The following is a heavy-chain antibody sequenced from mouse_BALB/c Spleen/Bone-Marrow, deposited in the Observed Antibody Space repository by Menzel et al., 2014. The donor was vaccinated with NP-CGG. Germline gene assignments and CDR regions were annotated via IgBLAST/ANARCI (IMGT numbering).Heavy chain of an antibody. CDR1: GYTFTSYW. V-gene: IGHV1-7*01. J-gene: IGHJ4*01. D-gene: IGHD2-1*01. Sequence: VQRVESGAELAKPGASVKMSCKASGYTFTSYWMHWVKQRPGQGLEWIGYINPSTGYTDYNQKFNGKATLTADKSSSTAYMQLSSLTSKDSAVYYCARGNPLYAMDYWGQGTSFTVSS. CDR2: INPSTGYT. CDR3: ARGNPLYAMDY.